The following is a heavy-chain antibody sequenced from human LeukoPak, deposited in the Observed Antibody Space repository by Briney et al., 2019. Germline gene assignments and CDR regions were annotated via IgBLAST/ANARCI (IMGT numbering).Heavy chain of an antibody. CDR1: GGSISSGAYA. J-gene: IGHJ4*02. Sequence: SQTLSLTCAVSGGSISSGAYAWSWIQQPPGKDLEWIGYIYHSGSTSYNPSLKSRVSITIDKSKNQFSLSLSSVTAADTAFYYCARGGGFYGSGTTHFDYWGQGTLVTVSS. D-gene: IGHD3-10*01. V-gene: IGHV4-30-2*01. CDR3: ARGGGFYGSGTTHFDY. CDR2: IYHSGST.